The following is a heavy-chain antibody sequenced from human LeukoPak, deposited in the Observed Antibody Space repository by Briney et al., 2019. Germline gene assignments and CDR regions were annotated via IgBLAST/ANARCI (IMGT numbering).Heavy chain of an antibody. Sequence: GGSLRLSCAASGFTFSSYDMHWIRQAPGKGLEWVAVISYDGSNKYYADSVKGRFTISRDNSKNTLYLQMNSLRAEDTAVYYCAHMVRGVIVDFDYWGQGTLVTVSS. J-gene: IGHJ4*02. CDR1: GFTFSSYD. D-gene: IGHD3-10*01. CDR2: ISYDGSNK. CDR3: AHMVRGVIVDFDY. V-gene: IGHV3-30*03.